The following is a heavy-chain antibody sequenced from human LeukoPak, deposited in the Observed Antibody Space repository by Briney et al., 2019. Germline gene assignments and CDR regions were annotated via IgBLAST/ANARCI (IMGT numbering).Heavy chain of an antibody. J-gene: IGHJ3*02. Sequence: PSETLSLTCTVSGGSISSYYWSWIRQPPGKGLEWIGYIYYSGSTKYNPSLKNRVTISVGTSKSHFSLKLSSVTAADTAVYYCAREGNKWEQQRVNAFDIWGQGTVVTVSS. CDR2: IYYSGST. CDR1: GGSISSYY. V-gene: IGHV4-59*01. D-gene: IGHD1-26*01. CDR3: AREGNKWEQQRVNAFDI.